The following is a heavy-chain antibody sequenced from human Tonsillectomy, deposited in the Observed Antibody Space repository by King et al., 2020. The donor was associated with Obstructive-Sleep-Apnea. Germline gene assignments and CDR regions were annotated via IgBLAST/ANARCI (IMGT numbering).Heavy chain of an antibody. CDR1: GFTFNTYG. CDR3: ARDVLDSSGWEHRTY. CDR2: LSFDSAKK. V-gene: IGHV3-33*08. J-gene: IGHJ4*02. D-gene: IGHD3-22*01. Sequence: VQLVESGGGVVQPGRSLRLSCAASGFTFNTYGMHWVRQAPGKGREWGAFLSFDSAKKTYADSVKGRFSVSRDNSKNTMFLQMDSLRAEDTAMYYCARDVLDSSGWEHRTYWGQGTLVTVSS.